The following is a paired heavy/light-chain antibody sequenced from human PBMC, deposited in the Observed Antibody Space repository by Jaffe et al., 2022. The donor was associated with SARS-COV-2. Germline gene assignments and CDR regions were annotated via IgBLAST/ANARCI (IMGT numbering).Light chain of an antibody. CDR2: EVK. CDR3: ASYAAKNSWV. V-gene: IGLV2-8*01. J-gene: IGLJ3*02. CDR1: RGDVGGYDF. Sequence: QSALTQPPSASGSPGQSVTISCTGTRGDVGGYDFVSWYQQHPGKAPKLIITEVKKRPSGVPNRFSGSKSGVTASLTVSGLQVDDEATYYCASYAAKNSWVFGGGTKLTVL.
Heavy chain of an antibody. D-gene: IGHD3-10*01. CDR1: GYNFGSYV. CDR3: ARDQKILVARLELQY. CDR2: INAGNGNT. J-gene: IGHJ4*01. V-gene: IGHV1-3*01. Sequence: QVQLIQSGPEVKKPGASVKVSCEASGYNFGSYVIHWVRQAPGQRLQWMGCINAGNGNTYYSQTFQGRITITMDTSASTVYLELDSLRSEDTAIFYCARDQKILVARLELQYWGQGSLITVSS.